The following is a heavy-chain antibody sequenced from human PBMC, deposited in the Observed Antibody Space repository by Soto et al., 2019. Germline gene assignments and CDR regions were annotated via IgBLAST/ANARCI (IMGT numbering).Heavy chain of an antibody. V-gene: IGHV3-53*01. J-gene: IGHJ6*02. CDR1: RFTVSSNY. CDR3: ARVVPAAIRAHYGMDV. Sequence: GGSLRLSCAASRFTVSSNYMSWVRQAPGKGLEWVSVIYSGGSTYYADSVKGRFTISRDNSKNTLYLQMNSLRAEDTAVYYCARVVPAAIRAHYGMDVWGQGTTVTVSS. CDR2: IYSGGST. D-gene: IGHD2-2*02.